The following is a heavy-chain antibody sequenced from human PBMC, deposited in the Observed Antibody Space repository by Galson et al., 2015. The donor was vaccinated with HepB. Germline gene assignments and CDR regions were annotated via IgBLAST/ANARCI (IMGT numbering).Heavy chain of an antibody. V-gene: IGHV3-30*04. Sequence: SLRLSCAASGFTFSSYAMHWVRQAPGKGLEWVAVISYDGSNKYYADSVKGRFTISRDNSKNTLYLQMNSLRAEDTAVYYCARDAITMVRGAMDVWGQGTTVTVSS. J-gene: IGHJ6*02. CDR3: ARDAITMVRGAMDV. CDR2: ISYDGSNK. D-gene: IGHD3-10*01. CDR1: GFTFSSYA.